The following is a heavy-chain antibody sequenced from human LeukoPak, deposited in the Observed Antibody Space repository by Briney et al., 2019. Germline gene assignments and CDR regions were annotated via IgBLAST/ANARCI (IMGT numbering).Heavy chain of an antibody. D-gene: IGHD6-6*01. Sequence: GGSLRLSCAASGFTFSSYWMSWVRQAPGKGLEWVANIKQDGSQKYYVDSVKGRFTISRDNANNLLYLLMNSLRAEDTAVYYCARESFAARWDWGQGTLVTVSS. CDR2: IKQDGSQK. V-gene: IGHV3-7*01. J-gene: IGHJ4*02. CDR1: GFTFSSYW. CDR3: ARESFAARWD.